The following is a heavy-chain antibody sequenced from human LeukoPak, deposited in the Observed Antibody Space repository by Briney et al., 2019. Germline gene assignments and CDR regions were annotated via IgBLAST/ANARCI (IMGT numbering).Heavy chain of an antibody. V-gene: IGHV1-2*02. CDR1: GYTFTGYY. Sequence: SVKVSCKASGYTFTGYYMHWVLQAPGHGLVCMGWINPNSGRTNYAQKLQGRVTMTAHISTSTAYMELRSRRSNDSAVYYSARDEGAGMDVWGQGTTVSVPS. J-gene: IGHJ6*02. CDR2: INPNSGRT. CDR3: ARDEGAGMDV.